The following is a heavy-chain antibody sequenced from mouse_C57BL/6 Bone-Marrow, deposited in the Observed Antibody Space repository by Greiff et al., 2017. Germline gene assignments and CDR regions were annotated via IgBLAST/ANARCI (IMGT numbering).Heavy chain of an antibody. Sequence: LVESGAELARPGASVKLSCKASGYTFTSYGISWVKQRTGQGLEWIGEIYPRSGNTYYNEKFKGKATLTADKSSSTAYMELRSLTSEDSAVYFCARNPVVATDYWGQGTTLTVSS. V-gene: IGHV1-81*01. CDR1: GYTFTSYG. CDR3: ARNPVVATDY. CDR2: IYPRSGNT. D-gene: IGHD1-1*01. J-gene: IGHJ2*01.